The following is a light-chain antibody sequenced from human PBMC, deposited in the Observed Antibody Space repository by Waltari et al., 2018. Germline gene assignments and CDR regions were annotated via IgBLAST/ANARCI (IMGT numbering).Light chain of an antibody. V-gene: IGLV1-47*01. Sequence: QSVLTQPPSASGTPGQRVSISCSGSSTNIGSNYVYWYQQFPGTAPKLLISRNNQRPSGVPDRFSGSKSGTSASLAISGLRSEDEADYYCAAWDDSLSGPGVLGTGTKVTVL. CDR3: AAWDDSLSGPGV. CDR1: STNIGSNY. CDR2: RNN. J-gene: IGLJ1*01.